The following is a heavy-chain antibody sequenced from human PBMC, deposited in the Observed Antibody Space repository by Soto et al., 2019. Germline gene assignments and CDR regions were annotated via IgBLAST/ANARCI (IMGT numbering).Heavy chain of an antibody. V-gene: IGHV1-18*01. CDR2: ISAYNGNT. J-gene: IGHJ6*02. CDR3: AVQVDTAMGDYYYGMDV. CDR1: GYTFTSYG. Sequence: ASVKVSCKASGYTFTSYGISWLRQAPGQGLEWMGWISAYNGNTNYAQKLQGRVTMTTDTSTSTAYMELRSLRSDDTAVYYCAVQVDTAMGDYYYGMDVWGQGTTVTVSS. D-gene: IGHD5-18*01.